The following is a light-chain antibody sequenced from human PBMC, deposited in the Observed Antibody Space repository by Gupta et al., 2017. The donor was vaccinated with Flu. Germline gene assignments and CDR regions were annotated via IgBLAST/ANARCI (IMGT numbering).Light chain of an antibody. Sequence: VTLTCSLNSGSVSTSNYLSWDHLTPGQAPRTLIYSTTIRSAGVPDRFSASVLGNTAALTITGAQSDDESNYYCVLYMNTGIWVFGGGTKLTAL. CDR3: VLYMNTGIWV. V-gene: IGLV8-61*01. CDR1: SGSVSTSNY. J-gene: IGLJ3*02. CDR2: STT.